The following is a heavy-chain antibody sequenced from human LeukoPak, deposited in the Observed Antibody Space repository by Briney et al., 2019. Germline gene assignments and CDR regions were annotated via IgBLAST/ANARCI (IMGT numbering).Heavy chain of an antibody. V-gene: IGHV3-74*01. Sequence: GGSLRLSCAASGFTFSSYWMHWVRQAPGKGLVWVSRVNSDGTGTTYADSVEGRFTMSRDNAKNTVYLQMHSLRAEDTAIYYCIRTLIAATSPYMDVWVKGTTVTVSS. CDR3: IRTLIAATSPYMDV. D-gene: IGHD6-25*01. CDR2: VNSDGTGT. CDR1: GFTFSSYW. J-gene: IGHJ6*03.